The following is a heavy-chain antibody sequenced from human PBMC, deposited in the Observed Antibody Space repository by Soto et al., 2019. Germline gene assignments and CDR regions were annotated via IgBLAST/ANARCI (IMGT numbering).Heavy chain of an antibody. CDR1: GGSISSYY. J-gene: IGHJ4*02. Sequence: QVQLQESGPGLVKPSETLSLTCTVSGGSISSYYWSWIRQPPGKGLEWIGYIYYSGSTNYNPSLKSRVPISVDTSKNQFSLKLSSVTAADTAVYYCASKYYYDSSGYFDYWGQGTLVTDSS. CDR2: IYYSGST. CDR3: ASKYYYDSSGYFDY. D-gene: IGHD3-22*01. V-gene: IGHV4-59*01.